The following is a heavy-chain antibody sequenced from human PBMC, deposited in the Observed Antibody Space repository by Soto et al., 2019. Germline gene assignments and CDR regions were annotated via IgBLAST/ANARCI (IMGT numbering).Heavy chain of an antibody. V-gene: IGHV4-34*01. CDR3: ARGNGYDILTGYSAPVYYYYYMDV. J-gene: IGHJ6*03. Sequence: QVQLQQWGAGLLKPSETLSLTCAVYGGSFSGYYWSWIRQPPGKGLEWIGEINHSGSTNYNPSLKSRVTISEDTSKNQFSLRLSSVTAADTAVYYCARGNGYDILTGYSAPVYYYYYMDVWGKGTTVTFSS. D-gene: IGHD3-9*01. CDR1: GGSFSGYY. CDR2: INHSGST.